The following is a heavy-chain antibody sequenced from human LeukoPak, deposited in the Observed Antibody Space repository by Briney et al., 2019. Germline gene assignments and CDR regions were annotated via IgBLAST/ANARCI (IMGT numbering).Heavy chain of an antibody. D-gene: IGHD3-16*02. CDR2: IYPGDSDT. CDR3: ARLWYYDYVWGSYRQDDAFDI. Sequence: GESLKISCKGSGYSSTSYWISWVRQMPGKGLEWMVIIYPGDSDTRYSPSFQGQGTISADKSISTAYLQWSSLKASDTAMYYCARLWYYDYVWGSYRQDDAFDIWGQGTMVTVSS. J-gene: IGHJ3*02. CDR1: GYSSTSYW. V-gene: IGHV5-51*01.